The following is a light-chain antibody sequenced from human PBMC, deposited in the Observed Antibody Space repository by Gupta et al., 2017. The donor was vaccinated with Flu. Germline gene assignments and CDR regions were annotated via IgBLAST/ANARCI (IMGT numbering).Light chain of an antibody. J-gene: IGKJ4*01. CDR3: QQRSNWPLT. V-gene: IGKV3-11*01. CDR2: DAS. CDR1: QSVSSY. Sequence: VLPQSPATLSLSPGERATLSCRASQSVSSYLAWYQQKPGQAPRLLIYDASNRATGIPARFSGSGSGTDFTLTISSLEPEDFAVYYCQQRSNWPLTFGGGTKVEIK.